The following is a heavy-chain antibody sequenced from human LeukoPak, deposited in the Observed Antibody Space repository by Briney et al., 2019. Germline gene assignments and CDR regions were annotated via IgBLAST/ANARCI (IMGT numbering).Heavy chain of an antibody. Sequence: ASVKVSCKASGYTFTSYGISWVRQAPGQGLKWMGWISAYNGNTNYAQRFQGRVTMTTDTSTSTAYMELRSLRSDDTAVYYCARASYCSGGSCYGSYWGQGTLVTVSS. CDR2: ISAYNGNT. D-gene: IGHD2-15*01. CDR1: GYTFTSYG. J-gene: IGHJ4*02. V-gene: IGHV1-18*01. CDR3: ARASYCSGGSCYGSY.